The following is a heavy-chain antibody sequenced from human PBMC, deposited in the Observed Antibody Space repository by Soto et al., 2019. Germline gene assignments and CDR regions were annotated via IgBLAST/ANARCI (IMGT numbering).Heavy chain of an antibody. CDR3: ARDRSEINYYTWYFDL. CDR2: INGGNGNR. Sequence: QVQLVQSGAEVKKPGASVKVSCKASGYTFSTYAMHWVRQAPGQRLEWMGWINGGNGNRQYSQNFQGRDTITRDASASTSYMELSSLRSEDTSVYYCARDRSEINYYTWYFDLWGRGTLVTVSS. CDR1: GYTFSTYA. V-gene: IGHV1-3*01. J-gene: IGHJ2*01. D-gene: IGHD3-3*01.